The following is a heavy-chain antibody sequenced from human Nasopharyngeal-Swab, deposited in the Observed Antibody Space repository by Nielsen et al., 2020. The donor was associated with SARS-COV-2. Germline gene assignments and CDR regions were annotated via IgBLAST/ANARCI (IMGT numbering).Heavy chain of an antibody. Sequence: SETLSLTCTVSGVSISSYYWSWIRQAPGTGREWIGNIFHTGTTNYNPSLRNRVTISIDTYRKKSSLTLKSVTAADTAVYYCARSRMFLGRAYYYYYYMDVWGKGTTVTVS. CDR1: GVSISSYY. D-gene: IGHD3-10*01. V-gene: IGHV4-59*01. CDR3: ARSRMFLGRAYYYYYYMDV. CDR2: IFHTGTT. J-gene: IGHJ6*03.